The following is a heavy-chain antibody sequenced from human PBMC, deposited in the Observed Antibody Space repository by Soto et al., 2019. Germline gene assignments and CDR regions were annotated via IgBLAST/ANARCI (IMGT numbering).Heavy chain of an antibody. V-gene: IGHV4-39*01. CDR3: ARFSWYDGDSITNYYMDF. J-gene: IGHJ6*03. Sequence: LQESGPGLVKPSETLSLTCSVFGDSISSRSYYWAWIRRPPGMGLEWIASISYTGNTYYKPSLTSRAAISGDTSTNQFSLKLSFVTAADTAVYYCARFSWYDGDSITNYYMDFWGNGATVTVSS. CDR1: GDSISSRSYY. CDR2: ISYTGNT. D-gene: IGHD6-13*01.